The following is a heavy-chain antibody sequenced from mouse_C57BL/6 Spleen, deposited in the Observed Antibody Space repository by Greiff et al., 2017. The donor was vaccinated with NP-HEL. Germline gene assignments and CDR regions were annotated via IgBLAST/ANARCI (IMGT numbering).Heavy chain of an antibody. CDR3: ARLITTRAMDY. D-gene: IGHD1-1*01. Sequence: EVMLVESEGGLVQPGSSMKLSCTASGFTFSDYYMAWVRQVPEKGLEWVANINYDGSSTYYLDSLKSRFIISRDNAKNILYLQMSSLKSEDTATYYCARLITTRAMDYWGQGTSVTVSS. CDR1: GFTFSDYY. CDR2: INYDGSST. V-gene: IGHV5-16*01. J-gene: IGHJ4*01.